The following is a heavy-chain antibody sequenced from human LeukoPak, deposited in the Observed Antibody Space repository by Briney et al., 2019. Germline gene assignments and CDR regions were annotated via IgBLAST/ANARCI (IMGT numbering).Heavy chain of an antibody. CDR3: ARHEVIADAFDI. D-gene: IGHD6-13*01. V-gene: IGHV4-59*08. CDR2: IYYSGST. J-gene: IGHJ3*02. Sequence: PSETLSLTCTVSGGSISSYYWSWIRQPPGKGLEWIGYIYYSGSTNYNPSLKSRVTISVDTSKNQFSLKLSSVTAADTAVYYCARHEVIADAFDIWGQGTMVTVSS. CDR1: GGSISSYY.